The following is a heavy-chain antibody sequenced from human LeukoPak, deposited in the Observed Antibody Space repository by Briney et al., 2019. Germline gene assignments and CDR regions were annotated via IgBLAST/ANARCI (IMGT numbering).Heavy chain of an antibody. CDR2: IRAGGGST. Sequence: GGSLRLSCAASGFTFSSYVMSWVRQAPGEGLEWGLEWVSAIRAGGGSTYYVASVKGRFHIYRDNSKITLYLQMNSLRAEDTAVYVCARVCGPRCYFPDYWGEGTLVTVSS. J-gene: IGHJ4*02. CDR1: GFTFSSYV. CDR3: ARVCGPRCYFPDY. V-gene: IGHV3-23*01. D-gene: IGHD2-2*01.